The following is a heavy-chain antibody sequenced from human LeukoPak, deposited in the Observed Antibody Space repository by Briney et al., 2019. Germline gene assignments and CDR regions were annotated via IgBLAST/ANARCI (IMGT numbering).Heavy chain of an antibody. J-gene: IGHJ4*02. V-gene: IGHV4-34*01. Sequence: SETLSLTCAVYGGSFSGYYWSWIRQPPGKGLEWIGEINHSGSTNYNPSLKSRVTISVDTSKNQFSLKLSSVTAADTAVYYCAREVEMATIRYIDYWGQGTLVTVSS. CDR1: GGSFSGYY. D-gene: IGHD5-24*01. CDR2: INHSGST. CDR3: AREVEMATIRYIDY.